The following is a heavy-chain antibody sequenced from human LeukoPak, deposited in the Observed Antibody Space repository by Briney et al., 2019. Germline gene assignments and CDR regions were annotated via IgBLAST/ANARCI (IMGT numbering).Heavy chain of an antibody. D-gene: IGHD3-10*01. CDR1: GFTFSSCG. J-gene: IGHJ4*02. CDR3: AKNTYYGSGTRPDY. Sequence: GGSLRLSCAASGFTFSSCGMHWVRQAPGKGLEWVAVISYDGSNKYYADSVKGRFTISRDNSKNTLYLQMNSLRAEDTAVYYCAKNTYYGSGTRPDYWGQGTLVTVSS. V-gene: IGHV3-30*18. CDR2: ISYDGSNK.